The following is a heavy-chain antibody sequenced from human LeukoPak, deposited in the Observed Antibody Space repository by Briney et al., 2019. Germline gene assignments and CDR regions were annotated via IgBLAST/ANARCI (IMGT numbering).Heavy chain of an antibody. J-gene: IGHJ4*02. D-gene: IGHD4-17*01. Sequence: SETLSLTCTVSGAYVTSVIYYWTWLRPPPGEGLHWIGYLYYTATNTYTRSLKCRVTMSIDTSKNPFSLSLHSVTAADTAVYFCASPGPAYGDYAYAYWGQEHLVTVSS. CDR1: GAYVTSVIYY. CDR3: ASPGPAYGDYAYAY. CDR2: LYYTATN. V-gene: IGHV4-61*01.